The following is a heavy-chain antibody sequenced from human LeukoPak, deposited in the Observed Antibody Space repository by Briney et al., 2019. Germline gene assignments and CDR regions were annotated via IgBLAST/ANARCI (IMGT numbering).Heavy chain of an antibody. J-gene: IGHJ3*02. CDR3: ARTALHYFGSGSYSLDTFDI. V-gene: IGHV3-30*19. CDR1: GFTFSTYG. D-gene: IGHD3-10*01. CDR2: VLSDGGKK. Sequence: GGSLRLSCAASGFTFSTYGMHWVRQAPGKGLEWVAVVLSDGGKKYYADSVKGRFSISRDNSKNTLYLQMNSLRAEDTAVYYCARTALHYFGSGSYSLDTFDIWGQGTRVTVSS.